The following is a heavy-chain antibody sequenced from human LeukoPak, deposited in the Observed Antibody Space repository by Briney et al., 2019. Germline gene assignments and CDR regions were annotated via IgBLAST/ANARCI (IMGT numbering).Heavy chain of an antibody. J-gene: IGHJ6*02. CDR3: ARPRGGYYYYGMDV. D-gene: IGHD2-15*01. Sequence: ASVKVSCKASGYTFTSYAMNWVRQAPGQGLEWMGWINTNTGNPTYAQGFTGRFVFSLDTSVSAAYLQISSLKAEDTAVYYCARPRGGYYYYGMDVWGQGTTVTVSS. CDR2: INTNTGNP. CDR1: GYTFTSYA. V-gene: IGHV7-4-1*02.